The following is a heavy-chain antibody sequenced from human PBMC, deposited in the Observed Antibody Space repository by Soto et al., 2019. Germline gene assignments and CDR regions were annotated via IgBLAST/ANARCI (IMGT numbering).Heavy chain of an antibody. V-gene: IGHV1-2*02. CDR2: VNPDNGGT. CDR1: GYTFTGNY. Sequence: QVHLVQSGAEVKNPGASVKVSCKASGYTFTGNYIHWVRQAPGQGLEWMGWVNPDNGGTTSARKFQGRVTMTRDTSVTTAYMELSRLISDDTAVYYCARDPRPPSGWLGFWEYGMDVWGQGTTVTVSS. CDR3: ARDPRPPSGWLGFWEYGMDV. J-gene: IGHJ6*02. D-gene: IGHD3-3*01.